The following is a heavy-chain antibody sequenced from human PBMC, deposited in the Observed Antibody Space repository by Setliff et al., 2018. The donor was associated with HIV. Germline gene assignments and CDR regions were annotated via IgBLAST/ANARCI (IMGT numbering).Heavy chain of an antibody. V-gene: IGHV3-21*01. Sequence: PGGSLRLSCAASGFTFSDYSMSWVRQAPGRGLEWVSSISIGSGAAIYYAESVQGRFTVSRDNSKNSLYLQMNSLRVEDTAVYYCARGYLYYNMYNGSPVYGMDVWGQGTTVTVSS. J-gene: IGHJ6*02. CDR2: ISIGSGAAI. CDR1: GFTFSDYS. D-gene: IGHD3-10*01. CDR3: ARGYLYYNMYNGSPVYGMDV.